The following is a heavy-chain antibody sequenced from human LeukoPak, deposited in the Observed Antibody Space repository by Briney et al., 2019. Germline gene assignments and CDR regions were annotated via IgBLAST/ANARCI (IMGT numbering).Heavy chain of an antibody. CDR3: AREGWGYYFDF. V-gene: IGHV4-59*01. D-gene: IGHD7-27*01. CDR1: GGSISSYY. CDR2: VYYSRTT. J-gene: IGHJ4*02. Sequence: SETLSLTCAVSGGSISSYYWSWIRQPPGKGLEWIGYVYYSRTTNYNPSLKSRVTISVDTSKNQFSLKLSSVTAADTAVYYCAREGWGYYFDFWGQGTLVTVSS.